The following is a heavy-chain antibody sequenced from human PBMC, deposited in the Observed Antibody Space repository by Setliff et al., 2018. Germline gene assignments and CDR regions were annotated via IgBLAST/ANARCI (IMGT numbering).Heavy chain of an antibody. CDR3: ARHVGTRSRGYNYYYYFMDV. V-gene: IGHV4-39*01. Sequence: PSETLSLTCTVSGGSISSSSHYWGWLRQPPGKGLEWIGSAYYNGDSYYNPSLKSRVTMSVDTSRNQFSLHLISVTAADTAVYYCARHVGTRSRGYNYYYYFMDVWGKGTTVTVSS. CDR2: AYYNGDS. J-gene: IGHJ6*03. CDR1: GGSISSSSHY. D-gene: IGHD3-10*01.